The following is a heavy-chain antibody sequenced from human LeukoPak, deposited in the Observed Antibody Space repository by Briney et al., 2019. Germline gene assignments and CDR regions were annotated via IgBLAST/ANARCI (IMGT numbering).Heavy chain of an antibody. J-gene: IGHJ6*02. Sequence: GGSLRLSCAASGFTFSNYGMHWVRQAPGKGLERVAVISYDGSNKYYADSVKGRFTISRDNSKNTLYLQMNSLRAEDTAVYYCARVHIAATYGMDVWGQGTTVTVSS. CDR2: ISYDGSNK. CDR1: GFTFSNYG. D-gene: IGHD6-13*01. CDR3: ARVHIAATYGMDV. V-gene: IGHV3-30*03.